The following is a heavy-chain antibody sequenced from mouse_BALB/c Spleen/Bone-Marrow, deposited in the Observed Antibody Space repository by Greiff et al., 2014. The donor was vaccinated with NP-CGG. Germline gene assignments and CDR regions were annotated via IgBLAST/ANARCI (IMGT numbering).Heavy chain of an antibody. Sequence: DVQLVESGGGLVQPKGSLKLSCAASGFTFNTNAMNWVRQAPGKGLEWVARIRSKSNNYATYYADSVKDRFTISRDDSQSMLYLQMNNLKTEDTAMYYCVYGYGFAYWGQGTLVTVSA. J-gene: IGHJ3*01. CDR1: GFTFNTNA. CDR3: VYGYGFAY. V-gene: IGHV10S3*01. D-gene: IGHD2-2*01. CDR2: IRSKSNNYAT.